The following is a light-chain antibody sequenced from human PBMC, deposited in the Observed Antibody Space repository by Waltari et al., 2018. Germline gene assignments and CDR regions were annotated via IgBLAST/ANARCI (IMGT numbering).Light chain of an antibody. CDR3: QQRSNGLT. CDR2: DAS. J-gene: IGKJ4*01. CDR1: QSLSVY. Sequence: EIVLTQSPATLSLSPGEIATLSCRASQSLSVYLAWSQQKPGQAPRLLIFDASSRATGIPARFSGSGSGTDFTLTISSLEPEDFAVYYCQQRSNGLTFGGGTRVEIK. V-gene: IGKV3-11*01.